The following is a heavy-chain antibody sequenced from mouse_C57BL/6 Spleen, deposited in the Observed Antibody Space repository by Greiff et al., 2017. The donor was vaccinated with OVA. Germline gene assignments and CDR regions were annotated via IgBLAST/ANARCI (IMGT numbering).Heavy chain of an antibody. Sequence: QVQLQQPGTELVKPGASVKLSCKASGYTFTSYWMHWVKQRPGQGLEWIGNINPSNGGTNYNEKFKSKATLTGDKSSSTAYMQLSSLTSEDSAVYYCAREISNWDYFDYWGKGTTLTVSS. D-gene: IGHD4-1*02. CDR3: AREISNWDYFDY. J-gene: IGHJ2*01. CDR1: GYTFTSYW. CDR2: INPSNGGT. V-gene: IGHV1-53*01.